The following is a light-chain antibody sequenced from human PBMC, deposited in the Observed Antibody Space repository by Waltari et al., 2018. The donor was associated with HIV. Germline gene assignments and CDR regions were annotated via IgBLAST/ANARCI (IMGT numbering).Light chain of an antibody. Sequence: SALTQPAAVSGSPGRSITISCTGTSSDVGAYNLVSCYQQHPGKAPKFIIYEVNKRPSEVSIRFSGSKSGNTASLTISGLQAEDEADYYCCSYAGRSTLEVFGGGTKVTVL. CDR3: CSYAGRSTLEV. CDR2: EVN. J-gene: IGLJ2*01. CDR1: SSDVGAYNL. V-gene: IGLV2-23*02.